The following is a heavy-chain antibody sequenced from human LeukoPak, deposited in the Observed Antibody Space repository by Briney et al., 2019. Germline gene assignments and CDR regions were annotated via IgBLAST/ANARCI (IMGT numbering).Heavy chain of an antibody. CDR1: GFTFSRHG. CDR2: ISGSGGST. Sequence: GGSLRLSCAASGFTFSRHGMSWVRQAPGKGLEWVSSISGSGGSTYYADSVKGRFTISRDNSKNTLYLQMNSLRAEDTAVYYCAKAIGDLEYYMDVWGKGTTVTISS. CDR3: AKAIGDLEYYMDV. V-gene: IGHV3-23*01. J-gene: IGHJ6*03. D-gene: IGHD3-16*01.